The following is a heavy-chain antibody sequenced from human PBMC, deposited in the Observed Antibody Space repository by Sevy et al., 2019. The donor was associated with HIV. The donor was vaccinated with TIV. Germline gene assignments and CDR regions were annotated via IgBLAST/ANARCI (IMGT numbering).Heavy chain of an antibody. V-gene: IGHV3-13*01. CDR1: GFTFSSYD. CDR2: IGTAGDT. D-gene: IGHD2-2*01. Sequence: GGSLRLSCAASGFTFSSYDMHWVRQATGKGLEWVSAIGTAGDTYYPGSMKGRFTISRENAKNSLYLQMNSLRAGDTAVYYCARGELGYCSSTSCQTAFDPWGQGTLVTVSS. CDR3: ARGELGYCSSTSCQTAFDP. J-gene: IGHJ5*02.